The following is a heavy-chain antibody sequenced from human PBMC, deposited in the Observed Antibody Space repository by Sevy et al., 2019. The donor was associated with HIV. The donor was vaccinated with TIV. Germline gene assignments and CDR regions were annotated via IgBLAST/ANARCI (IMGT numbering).Heavy chain of an antibody. CDR1: GGSISSYY. Sequence: SETLSLTCTVSGGSISSYYWSRIRQPPRKGLEWIGYIYYSGSTNYNPSLKSRVTISVDTSKNQFSLKLSSVTAADTAVYYCARVGVAGTDYYYYMDVWGKGTTVTVSS. J-gene: IGHJ6*03. CDR2: IYYSGST. V-gene: IGHV4-59*01. CDR3: ARVGVAGTDYYYYMDV. D-gene: IGHD6-19*01.